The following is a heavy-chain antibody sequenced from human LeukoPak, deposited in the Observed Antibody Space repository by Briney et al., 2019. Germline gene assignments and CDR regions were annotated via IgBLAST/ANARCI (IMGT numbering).Heavy chain of an antibody. J-gene: IGHJ5*02. D-gene: IGHD6-19*01. CDR3: GHSWAVDGDSWFDP. CDR1: GFSLTTTGEG. CDR2: IYWNDDK. V-gene: IGHV2-5*01. Sequence: SGPTLVKPTQTLTLTCTFSGFSLTTTGEGVGWIRQPPGKALEWLALIYWNDDKHYSPSLKSRLTIAKDTSKKQVVLTLTNMDPVDTATYYCGHSWAVDGDSWFDPWGQGTLVTVSS.